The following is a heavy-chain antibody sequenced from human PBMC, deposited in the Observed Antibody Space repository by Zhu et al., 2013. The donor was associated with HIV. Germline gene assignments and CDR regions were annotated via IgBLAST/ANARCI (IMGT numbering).Heavy chain of an antibody. Sequence: QVQLVQSGAEVKKPGSSVKVSCKASGGYFSDYGISWVRQAPGQGLEWMGRIGADNGHTKSAQQLQGRVTMTTDTFTRTAYMELRGLRSDDTAVYYCARDRPENQLLADYYYYGLDVWGQGTTVTVSS. V-gene: IGHV1-18*01. CDR3: ARDRPENQLLADYYYYGLDV. CDR1: GGYFSDYG. J-gene: IGHJ6*02. CDR2: IGADNGHT. D-gene: IGHD1-1*01.